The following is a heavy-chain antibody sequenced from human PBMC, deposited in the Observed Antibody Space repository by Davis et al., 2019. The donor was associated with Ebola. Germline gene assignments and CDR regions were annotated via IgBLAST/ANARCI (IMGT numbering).Heavy chain of an antibody. CDR3: ARRVDWGRFDY. Sequence: GESLKISCKASGYSFTNSWIGWVRQMPGKGLEWMGIIYPGDSDTRYSPSFQGQVTISADKSISTAYLQWSSLKASDTAMYYCARRVDWGRFDYWGQGTLVTVSS. J-gene: IGHJ4*02. CDR2: IYPGDSDT. V-gene: IGHV5-51*01. D-gene: IGHD3-16*01. CDR1: GYSFTNSW.